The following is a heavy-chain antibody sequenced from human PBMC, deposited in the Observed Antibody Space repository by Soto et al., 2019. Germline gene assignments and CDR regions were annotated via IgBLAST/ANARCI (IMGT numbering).Heavy chain of an antibody. D-gene: IGHD6-19*01. V-gene: IGHV4-30-2*01. CDR2: IYHRGST. CDR3: ARAGGLGAVAVDS. Sequence: QLQLQESGSGLVKPSQTLSLTCAVSGGAISSGGYSWSWIRQPPGKGRGWIGYIYHRGSTYYNPSLKGRDPTSVNRSKNQFSLKLRSVTAADTAVNYCARAGGLGAVAVDSWGQGTLVTVSS. CDR1: GGAISSGGYS. J-gene: IGHJ4*02.